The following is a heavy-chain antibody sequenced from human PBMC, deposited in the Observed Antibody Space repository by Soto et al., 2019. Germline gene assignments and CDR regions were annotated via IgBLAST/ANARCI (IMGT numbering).Heavy chain of an antibody. Sequence: THTLSLTCTVSGGSISRGDYYWSWIRLTPGKGLEWIGYFYYSGSTYYNPSLKSRVTISVDTSKNQFSLKLSSVTAADTAVYYCARKRRTYSYGYSYYYYYGMDVWGQGTTVTVSS. D-gene: IGHD5-18*01. CDR2: FYYSGST. J-gene: IGHJ6*02. CDR3: ARKRRTYSYGYSYYYYYGMDV. CDR1: GGSISRGDYY. V-gene: IGHV4-30-4*01.